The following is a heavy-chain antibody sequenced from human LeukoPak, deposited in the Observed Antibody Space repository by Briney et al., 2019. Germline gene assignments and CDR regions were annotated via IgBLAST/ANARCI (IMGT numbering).Heavy chain of an antibody. Sequence: SETLSLTCTVSGGSISSRSYYWGWIRQPPGKGLEWIGSVYYSGSTYYNPSLKSRVTISVDTSKNQFSLRLSSVTAADTAVYYCARVPDYHYYHMDVWGEGTTVTISS. CDR1: GGSISSRSYY. CDR3: ARVPDYHYYHMDV. J-gene: IGHJ6*03. V-gene: IGHV4-39*01. CDR2: VYYSGST.